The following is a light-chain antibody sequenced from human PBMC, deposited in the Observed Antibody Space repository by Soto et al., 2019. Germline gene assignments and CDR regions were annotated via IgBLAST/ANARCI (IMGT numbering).Light chain of an antibody. J-gene: IGLJ1*01. V-gene: IGLV2-8*01. CDR2: EVS. CDR1: SSDVGGYNY. CDR3: LSYADTAYV. Sequence: QLVLTQPPSASGSPGQSVTISCAGTSSDVGGYNYVSWYQQCPGKVPKLMIYEVSERPSGVPDRFSGSKSGNTAFLTVSGLQTEDEADYYCLSYADTAYVFGTGTKLTVL.